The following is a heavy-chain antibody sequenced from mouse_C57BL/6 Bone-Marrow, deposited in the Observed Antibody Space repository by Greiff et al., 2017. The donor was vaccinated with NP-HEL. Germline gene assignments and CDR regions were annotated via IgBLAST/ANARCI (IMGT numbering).Heavy chain of an antibody. CDR2: ISNGGGST. Sequence: EVMLVESGGGLVQPGGSLKLSCAASGFTFSDYYMYWVRQTPEKRLEWVAYISNGGGSTYYPDTVKGRFTISRDNAKNTLYLQMSRLKSEDTAMYYCARHYGKPFAYWGQGTLVTVSA. V-gene: IGHV5-12*01. D-gene: IGHD2-1*01. J-gene: IGHJ3*01. CDR3: ARHYGKPFAY. CDR1: GFTFSDYY.